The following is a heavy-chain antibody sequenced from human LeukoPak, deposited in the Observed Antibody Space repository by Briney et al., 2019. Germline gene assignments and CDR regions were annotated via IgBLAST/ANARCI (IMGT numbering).Heavy chain of an antibody. Sequence: PGGSLRLSCAASGFTVSSNYMSWVRQAPGKGLEWVSVIYSGGSTYYADSVKGRFNVSRDNSKNTVYLQMNSLRGEDTAVYYCARSSMAVAGTLGYWGQGTLVTVSS. J-gene: IGHJ4*02. CDR3: ARSSMAVAGTLGY. V-gene: IGHV3-66*01. CDR1: GFTVSSNY. CDR2: IYSGGST. D-gene: IGHD6-19*01.